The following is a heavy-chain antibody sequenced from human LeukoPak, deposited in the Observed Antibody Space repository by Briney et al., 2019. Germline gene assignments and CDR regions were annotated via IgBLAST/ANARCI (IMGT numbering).Heavy chain of an antibody. Sequence: GGSLRLSCAASGFTFSSYAMSWVRQAPGKGLEWVSAISGSGGSTYYADSVKGRFTISRDNSKNTLYLQMNSLRAEDTAVYYCARALRDAYYYGSGSYTLAYYYGMDVWGQGTTVTVSS. V-gene: IGHV3-23*01. J-gene: IGHJ6*02. CDR1: GFTFSSYA. CDR2: ISGSGGST. D-gene: IGHD3-10*01. CDR3: ARALRDAYYYGSGSYTLAYYYGMDV.